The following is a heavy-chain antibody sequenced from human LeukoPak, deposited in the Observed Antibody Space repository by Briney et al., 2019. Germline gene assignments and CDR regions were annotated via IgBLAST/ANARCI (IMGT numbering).Heavy chain of an antibody. CDR1: GGTFSSYA. CDR2: IIPIFGTA. CDR3: AVRYDSSGYPVGLYYYYMDV. Sequence: SVKVSCKASGGTFSSYAISWVRQAPGQGLEWMGGIIPIFGTANYAQKFQGRVTITADKSTSTAYMELSSLRSEDTAVYYCAVRYDSSGYPVGLYYYYMDVWGKGTTVTVSS. J-gene: IGHJ6*03. V-gene: IGHV1-69*06. D-gene: IGHD3-22*01.